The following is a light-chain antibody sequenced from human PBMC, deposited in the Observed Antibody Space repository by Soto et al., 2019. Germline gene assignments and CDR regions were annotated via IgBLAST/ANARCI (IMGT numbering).Light chain of an antibody. Sequence: DIQMTQSPSTLPASVGDRVTITCRASQSLSSRLAWYQQKAGKAPRLLIYQASTFESGVPSRFSGSGSETEFSLTISSLQPDDFATYYCQQYSSYPYTFGQGTKVEI. J-gene: IGKJ2*01. CDR1: QSLSSR. CDR3: QQYSSYPYT. CDR2: QAS. V-gene: IGKV1-5*03.